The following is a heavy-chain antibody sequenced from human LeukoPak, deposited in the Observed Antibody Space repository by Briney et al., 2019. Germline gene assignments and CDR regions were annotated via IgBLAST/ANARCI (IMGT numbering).Heavy chain of an antibody. D-gene: IGHD6-13*01. Sequence: GGSLRLSCAASGFTFSSYAMSWVRQAPGKGPEWVSAISGSGGSTYYADSVKGRFTISRDNSKNTLYLQMYSLRAEDTAVYYCAKDRVDIAAAYFDYWGQGTLVTVSS. CDR1: GFTFSSYA. J-gene: IGHJ4*02. CDR2: ISGSGGST. CDR3: AKDRVDIAAAYFDY. V-gene: IGHV3-23*01.